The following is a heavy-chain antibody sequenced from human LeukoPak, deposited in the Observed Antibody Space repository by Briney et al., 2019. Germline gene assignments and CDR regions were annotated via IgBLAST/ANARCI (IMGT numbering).Heavy chain of an antibody. CDR2: INSDGSST. Sequence: PGGSLRLSCAASGFTFSSYWMHWVRQAPGKGLVWVSRINSDGSSTSYADSVKGRFTISRDNAKNTLYLQMNSLRAEDTAVYYCARALLQLEGRYYYYYMDVWGKGTTVTISS. CDR1: GFTFSSYW. CDR3: ARALLQLEGRYYYYYMDV. D-gene: IGHD1-1*01. V-gene: IGHV3-74*01. J-gene: IGHJ6*03.